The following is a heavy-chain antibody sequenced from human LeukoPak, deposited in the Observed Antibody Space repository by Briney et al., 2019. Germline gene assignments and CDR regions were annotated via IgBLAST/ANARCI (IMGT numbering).Heavy chain of an antibody. CDR3: AKEPPNYYGSGSPHFDY. D-gene: IGHD3-10*01. CDR1: RVTFSNYA. Sequence: PGGSLRLSCAASRVTFSNYAMSWVRQAPGKGLEWVAGISGSGGGTYYADSVKGRFTISRDNSRNTLYLQMNSLRAEDTAVYYCAKEPPNYYGSGSPHFDYWGQGTLVTVSS. J-gene: IGHJ4*02. V-gene: IGHV3-23*01. CDR2: ISGSGGGT.